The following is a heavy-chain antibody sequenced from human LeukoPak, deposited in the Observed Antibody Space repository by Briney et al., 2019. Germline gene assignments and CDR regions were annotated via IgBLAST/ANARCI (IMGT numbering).Heavy chain of an antibody. D-gene: IGHD6-13*01. CDR2: ISSSGSTI. J-gene: IGHJ3*02. CDR3: ARAPLYSSNSYAFDI. CDR1: GFTFSDYY. V-gene: IGHV3-11*01. Sequence: GGSLRLSCAASGFTFSDYYMSWIRQAPGKGLEWVSYISSSGSTIYYADSVKGRFTISRDNAKNSLYLQMNSLRAEDTAVYYCARAPLYSSNSYAFDIWGQGTMVTVSS.